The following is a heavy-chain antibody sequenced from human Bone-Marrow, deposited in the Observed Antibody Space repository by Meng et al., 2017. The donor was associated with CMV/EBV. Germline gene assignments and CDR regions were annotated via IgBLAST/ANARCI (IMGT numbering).Heavy chain of an antibody. J-gene: IGHJ6*02. CDR2: ISYDGSNK. CDR1: GFTFSSYA. D-gene: IGHD3-22*01. CDR3: ARDLSRKGGYYLYGMDV. V-gene: IGHV3-30*04. Sequence: GESLKISCAASGFTFSSYAMHWVRQAPGKGLEWVAVISYDGSNKYYADSVKGRFTISRDNSKTTLYLQMISLRAEDTAVYYCARDLSRKGGYYLYGMDVWGQGTTVTVSS.